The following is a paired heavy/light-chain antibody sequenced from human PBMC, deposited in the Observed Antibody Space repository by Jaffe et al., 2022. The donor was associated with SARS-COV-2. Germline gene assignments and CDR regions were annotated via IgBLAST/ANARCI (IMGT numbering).Light chain of an antibody. CDR1: QSVFFSSNNKNY. Sequence: DIVMTQSPDSLPVSLGERATINCKSSQSVFFSSNNKNYLAWYRQKPGQPPKLLIYWASTRESGVPDRFSGSGSGTDFTLTISSLQAEDVAVYYCQQYYSTPFTFGQGTKLEIK. V-gene: IGKV4-1*01. CDR2: WAS. J-gene: IGKJ2*01. CDR3: QQYYSTPFT.
Heavy chain of an antibody. CDR2: INSDGSST. V-gene: IGHV3-74*01. D-gene: IGHD5-18*01. CDR1: GFSFSNYW. CDR3: ARSRGYSYGDVFDM. J-gene: IGHJ3*02. Sequence: EVQLVESGGGLIQPGGSLRLSCAASGFSFSNYWMHWVRQAPGKGLVWVSRINSDGSSTSYVDSVRGRFTISRDNAKNTLYLQMNSLRVEDTAVYYCARSRGYSYGDVFDMWGQGTMVTVSS.